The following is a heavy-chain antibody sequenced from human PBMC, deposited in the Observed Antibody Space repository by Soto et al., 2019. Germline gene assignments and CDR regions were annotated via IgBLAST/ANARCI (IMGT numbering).Heavy chain of an antibody. V-gene: IGHV3-53*02. J-gene: IGHJ6*02. D-gene: IGHD2-2*02. CDR1: GFTVSSNY. CDR3: AREVVPAAIPVLRGMDV. CDR2: IYSGGST. Sequence: EVQLVETGGGSIQPGGSLRLSCAASGFTVSSNYMSWVRQAPGKGLEWVSVIYSGGSTYYADSVKGRFTISRDNSKNTLYLQMNSLRAEDTAVYYCAREVVPAAIPVLRGMDVWGQGTTVTVSS.